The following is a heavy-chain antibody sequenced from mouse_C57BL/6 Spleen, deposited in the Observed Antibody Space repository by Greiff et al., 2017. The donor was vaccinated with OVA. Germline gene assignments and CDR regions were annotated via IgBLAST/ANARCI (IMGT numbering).Heavy chain of an antibody. CDR1: GYSLTSGYF. D-gene: IGHD2-3*01. CDR2: ISYDGSN. V-gene: IGHV3-6*01. Sequence: EVQLVESGPGLVKPSQSLSLTCSVSGYSLTSGYFWNWIRQLPGNNLEWMGYISYDGSNNYNPSLQNRSSITRDTTKNQLFLKLNSVNTEDTATYYCARYEVYYAMDYWGQGTSVTVSS. J-gene: IGHJ4*01. CDR3: ARYEVYYAMDY.